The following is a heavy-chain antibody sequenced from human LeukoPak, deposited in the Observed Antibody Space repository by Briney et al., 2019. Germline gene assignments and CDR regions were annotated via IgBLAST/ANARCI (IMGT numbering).Heavy chain of an antibody. CDR2: IKPDGSDN. Sequence: GGSLRLSCAASGFTFSNYWMSWVRQAPGKGLEWVANIKPDGSDNYSMDSVKGRFTISRDNAKNSLYLQMNSLRAEDTAVYYCARRTGDYWGQGTLVTVSS. J-gene: IGHJ4*02. CDR1: GFTFSNYW. D-gene: IGHD1-14*01. V-gene: IGHV3-7*03. CDR3: ARRTGDY.